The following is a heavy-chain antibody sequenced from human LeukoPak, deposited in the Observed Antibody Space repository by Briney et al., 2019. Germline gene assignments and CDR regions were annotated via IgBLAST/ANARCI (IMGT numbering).Heavy chain of an antibody. CDR1: GGSISSYY. CDR3: ARDKFLYYYYYMDV. CDR2: IYYSGST. V-gene: IGHV4-59*01. J-gene: IGHJ6*03. Sequence: PSETLSLTCTVSGGSISSYYWSWIRQPPGKGLEWLGYIYYSGSTNYNPSLKSRVTISVDTSKNQFSLKLSSVTAADTAVYYCARDKFLYYYYYMDVWGKGTTVTVSS.